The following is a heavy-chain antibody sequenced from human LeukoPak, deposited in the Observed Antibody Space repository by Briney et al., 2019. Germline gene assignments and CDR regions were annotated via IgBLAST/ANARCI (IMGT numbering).Heavy chain of an antibody. CDR1: GGSISSYY. J-gene: IGHJ4*02. V-gene: IGHV4-4*07. D-gene: IGHD3-3*01. Sequence: SETLSLTCTVSGGSISSYYWSWVRQPAGKGLEWIGRIYTSGNTNYNPSLKGRFTISRDNSKNTLYLQMNSLRAEDTAVYYCARDRYDFWSGWPDYWGQGTLVTVSS. CDR3: ARDRYDFWSGWPDY. CDR2: IYTSGNT.